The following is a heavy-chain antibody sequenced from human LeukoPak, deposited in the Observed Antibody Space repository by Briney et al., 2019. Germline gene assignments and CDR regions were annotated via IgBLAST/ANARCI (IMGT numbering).Heavy chain of an antibody. D-gene: IGHD2-15*01. V-gene: IGHV3-30*02. J-gene: IGHJ4*02. CDR2: IRDDGSDQ. Sequence: PGGSLRLSCAASGFTFSSYDMHWVRQAPGKRLDWVAFIRDDGSDQYYADSVKGRFTISRDNSKNTLSLHLNSLRSEDTAVYYCARYEYFDLWGQGTLVIVSS. CDR3: ARYEYFDL. CDR1: GFTFSSYD.